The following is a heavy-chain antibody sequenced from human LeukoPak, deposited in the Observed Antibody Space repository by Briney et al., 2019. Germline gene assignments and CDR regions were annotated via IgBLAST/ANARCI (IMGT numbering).Heavy chain of an antibody. CDR1: GGSISSSSYY. Sequence: SETLSLTCTVSGGSISSSSYYWGWIRQPPGKGMEWIGSIYYSGRKYYNPSLKSLVTISVDTSKNQFSLKLSSVTAADTAVYYCAVTIAAPTLYFDYWGQGTLVTVSS. CDR3: AVTIAAPTLYFDY. CDR2: IYYSGRK. J-gene: IGHJ4*02. V-gene: IGHV4-39*01. D-gene: IGHD6-6*01.